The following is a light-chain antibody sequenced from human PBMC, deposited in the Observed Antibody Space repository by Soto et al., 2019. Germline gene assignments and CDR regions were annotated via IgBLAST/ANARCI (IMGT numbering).Light chain of an antibody. CDR1: QSVSSTY. V-gene: IGKV3D-20*02. Sequence: EIVLTQSPGTLSLSPGERATLSCRASQSVSSTYLAWYQQKPGQAPRLLIYGASSRATGIPDRFSGSASGTDFTLTINRLEPEDFAVYYCQQRSNWPSTFGGGTKVEIK. J-gene: IGKJ4*01. CDR2: GAS. CDR3: QQRSNWPST.